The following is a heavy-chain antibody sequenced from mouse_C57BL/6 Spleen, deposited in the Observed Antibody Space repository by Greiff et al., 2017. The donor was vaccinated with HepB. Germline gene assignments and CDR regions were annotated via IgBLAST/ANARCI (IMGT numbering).Heavy chain of an antibody. CDR1: GYAFTNYL. V-gene: IGHV1-54*01. CDR2: INPGSGGT. D-gene: IGHD1-1*01. J-gene: IGHJ2*01. CDR3: ARDSYYGSSDYFDY. Sequence: QVQLKQSGAELVRPGTSVKVSCKASGYAFTNYLIERVKQRPGQGLEWIGVINPGSGGTNYNEKFKGKATLTADKSSSTAYMQLSSLTSEDSAVYFCARDSYYGSSDYFDYWGQGTTLTVSS.